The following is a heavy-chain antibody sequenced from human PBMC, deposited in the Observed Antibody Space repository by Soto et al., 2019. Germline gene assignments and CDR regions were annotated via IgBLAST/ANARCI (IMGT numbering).Heavy chain of an antibody. CDR1: GGSISSYY. CDR2: IYYSGST. J-gene: IGHJ5*02. Sequence: SETLSLTCTVSGGSISSYYWSWIRQPPGKGLEWIGYIYYSGSTNYNPSLKSRVTISVDTSKNQFSLKLSSVTAADTAVYYCARLVDLRRWFDPWGQGTLVAVSS. CDR3: ARLVDLRRWFDP. V-gene: IGHV4-59*01. D-gene: IGHD3-3*01.